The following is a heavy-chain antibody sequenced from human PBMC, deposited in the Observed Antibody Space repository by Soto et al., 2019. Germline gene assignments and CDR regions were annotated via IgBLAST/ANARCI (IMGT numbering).Heavy chain of an antibody. Sequence: QLQLQESGPGLVKPSETLSLTCTVSGDSVTISDYYWGWIRQPPGKGLEWIGSIHYSGSTYYNPSIKSRVTISGDTSKKQFSLKLTSVPAADAAVYYCAAHDSGGYYAEYWGQGTLVTVSA. J-gene: IGHJ4*02. D-gene: IGHD3-22*01. CDR1: GDSVTISDYY. CDR3: AAHDSGGYYAEY. CDR2: IHYSGST. V-gene: IGHV4-39*01.